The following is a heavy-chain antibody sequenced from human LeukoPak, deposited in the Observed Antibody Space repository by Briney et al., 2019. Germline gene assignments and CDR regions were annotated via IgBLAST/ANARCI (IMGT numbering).Heavy chain of an antibody. CDR3: ARKPRGSYWVDY. V-gene: IGHV1-24*01. CDR1: GYTLTELS. J-gene: IGHJ4*02. Sequence: ASVKVSCKVSGYTLTELSMHWVRQAPGKGLEWMGGFDPEDGETIYAQKFQGRVTMTRDTSISTAYMELSRLRSDDTAVYYCARKPRGSYWVDYWGQGTLVTVSS. CDR2: FDPEDGET. D-gene: IGHD1-26*01.